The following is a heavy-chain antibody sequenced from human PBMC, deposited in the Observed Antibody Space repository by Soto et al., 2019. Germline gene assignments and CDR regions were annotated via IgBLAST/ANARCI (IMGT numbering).Heavy chain of an antibody. Sequence: PGGSLRLSCAASGCTFSSYGMHWVRQAPGKGLEWVAVIWYDGSNKYYADSVKGRFTISRDNSKNTLYLQMNSLRAEDTAVYYCARERGGDEGDYGDYVEGYYFDYWGQGTLVTVSS. CDR3: ARERGGDEGDYGDYVEGYYFDY. CDR1: GCTFSSYG. CDR2: IWYDGSNK. J-gene: IGHJ4*02. D-gene: IGHD4-17*01. V-gene: IGHV3-33*01.